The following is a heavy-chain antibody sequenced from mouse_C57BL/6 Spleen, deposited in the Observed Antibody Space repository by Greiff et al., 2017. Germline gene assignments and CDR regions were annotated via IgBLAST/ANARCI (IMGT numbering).Heavy chain of an antibody. D-gene: IGHD2-4*01. CDR3: ARRGLRHYFDY. V-gene: IGHV1-63*01. CDR1: GYTFTNYW. Sequence: VQLVESGAELVRPGTSVKMSCKASGYTFTNYWIGWAKQRPGHGLEWIGDIYPGGGYTNYNEKFKGKATLTADKSSSTAYMQFSSLTSEDSAIYYCARRGLRHYFDYWGQGTTLTVSS. CDR2: IYPGGGYT. J-gene: IGHJ2*01.